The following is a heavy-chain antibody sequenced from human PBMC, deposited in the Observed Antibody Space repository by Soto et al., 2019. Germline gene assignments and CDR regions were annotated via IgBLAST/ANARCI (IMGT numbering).Heavy chain of an antibody. CDR2: IWYDGSNK. Sequence: QVQLVESGGGVVQPGRSLRLSCAASGFTFSSYGMHWVRQAPGKGLEGVAVIWYDGSNKYYADSVKGRFTISRDNSKNTLYLQMNSLRAEDTAVYYCARGDSSPYYWGQGTLVTVSS. CDR3: ARGDSSPYY. V-gene: IGHV3-33*01. J-gene: IGHJ4*02. CDR1: GFTFSSYG. D-gene: IGHD6-13*01.